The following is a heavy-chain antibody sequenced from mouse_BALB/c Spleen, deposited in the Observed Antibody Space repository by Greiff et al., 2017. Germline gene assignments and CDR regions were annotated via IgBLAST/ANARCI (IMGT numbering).Heavy chain of an antibody. Sequence: EVQRVESGGGLVQPGGSLKLSCAASGFTFSSYGMSWVRQTPEKRLEWVASISSGGSTYYPDSVKGRFTISRDNARNILYLQMSSLRSEDTAMYYCARVYGLYYYAMDYWGQGTSVTVSS. J-gene: IGHJ4*01. V-gene: IGHV5-6-5*01. D-gene: IGHD1-1*02. CDR2: ISSGGST. CDR1: GFTFSSYG. CDR3: ARVYGLYYYAMDY.